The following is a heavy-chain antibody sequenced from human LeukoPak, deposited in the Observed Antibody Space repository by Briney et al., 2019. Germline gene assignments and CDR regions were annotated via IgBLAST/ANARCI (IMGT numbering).Heavy chain of an antibody. Sequence: GESLKISCKGSGYSFTKHWIAWVRQMPGKGLKWMGIIFPGDSDTRYSPSFQGQVTISADKSISTAYLQWSSLKVSDTAMYYCTRGSGSYVHWGQGTLVTVSS. CDR1: GYSFTKHW. CDR2: IFPGDSDT. CDR3: TRGSGSYVH. V-gene: IGHV5-51*01. J-gene: IGHJ1*01. D-gene: IGHD6-19*01.